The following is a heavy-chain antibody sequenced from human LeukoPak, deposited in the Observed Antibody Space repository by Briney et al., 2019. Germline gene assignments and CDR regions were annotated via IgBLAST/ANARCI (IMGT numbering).Heavy chain of an antibody. CDR2: ISGSGGST. CDR3: AKYGSGNYYLPYFDY. D-gene: IGHD3-10*01. CDR1: GFTFSSYA. Sequence: GGSLRLSCAASGFTFSSYAMSWVRQAPGKGLEWVSVISGSGGSTYYADSVKGRFTISRDNSKNTLYLQMNSLRAEDTAVYYCAKYGSGNYYLPYFDYWGQGTLVTVSS. V-gene: IGHV3-23*01. J-gene: IGHJ4*02.